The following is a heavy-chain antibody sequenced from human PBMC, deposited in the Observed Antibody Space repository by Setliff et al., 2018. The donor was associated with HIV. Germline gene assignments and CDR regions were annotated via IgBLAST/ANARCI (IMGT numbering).Heavy chain of an antibody. CDR1: GFTFGDYA. V-gene: IGHV3-7*03. CDR2: IDQDGSEK. D-gene: IGHD4-4*01. CDR3: TSSYINYAY. Sequence: PGGSLRLSCTASGFTFGDYAMTWVRQAPGKGLEWVANIDQDGSEKYYVDSVKGRFTISRDNAKNTLYLQMNSLKTEDTAVYYCTSSYINYAYWGQGTLVTVSS. J-gene: IGHJ4*02.